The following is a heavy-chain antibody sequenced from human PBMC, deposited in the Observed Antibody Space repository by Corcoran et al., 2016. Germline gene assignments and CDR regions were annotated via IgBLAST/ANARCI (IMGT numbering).Heavy chain of an antibody. D-gene: IGHD3-10*01. Sequence: QVQLQESGPGLVKPSEPLSLTFSVSVGSIITSSFHWALILQPPGKGLEWIGSIYYSGSTYYNPSLKSRATISVDTSKNPFSLKIISVTAADTAVYYCARDRAIYGSGSYYDYWGQGILVTVSS. V-gene: IGHV4-39*07. CDR1: VGSIITSSFH. J-gene: IGHJ4*02. CDR2: IYYSGST. CDR3: ARDRAIYGSGSYYDY.